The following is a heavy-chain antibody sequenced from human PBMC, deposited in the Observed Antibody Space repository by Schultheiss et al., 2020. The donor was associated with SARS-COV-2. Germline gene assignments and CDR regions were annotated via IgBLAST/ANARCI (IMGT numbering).Heavy chain of an antibody. Sequence: GGSLRLSCAASGFSFSTYGMHWVRQAPGKGLEWVSSISSSSSYIYYADSVKGRFTISRDNSKNTLYLQMNSLRAEDTAVYYCARSRGNDAFDIWGQGTMVTVAS. CDR2: ISSSSSYI. CDR3: ARSRGNDAFDI. J-gene: IGHJ3*02. V-gene: IGHV3-21*01. D-gene: IGHD3-10*01. CDR1: GFSFSTYG.